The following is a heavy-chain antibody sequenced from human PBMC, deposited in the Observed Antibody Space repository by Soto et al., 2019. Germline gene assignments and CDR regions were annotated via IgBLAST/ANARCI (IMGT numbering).Heavy chain of an antibody. CDR2: IHPNSGVT. J-gene: IGHJ3*02. V-gene: IGHV1-2*04. CDR3: ARIFGSSWPNDPFDI. D-gene: IGHD6-13*01. Sequence: SVNPSCKASGYTFTGYYEHWERQAPGQGLEWMGWIHPNSGVTNYAQKLQGWVTMTRDTSISTAYMELSRLRSDDTAVYYCARIFGSSWPNDPFDIWGQGIMV. CDR1: GYTFTGYY.